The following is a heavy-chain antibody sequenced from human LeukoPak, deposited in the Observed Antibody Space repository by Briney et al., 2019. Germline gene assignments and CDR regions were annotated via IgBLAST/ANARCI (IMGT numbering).Heavy chain of an antibody. CDR3: AKGHTDGSGYYYFTY. V-gene: IGHV3-23*01. CDR2: VRGSDEST. CDR1: GFTFSNFA. J-gene: IGHJ4*01. Sequence: PGGSLRLSCVASGFTFSNFAMSWVRQAPGKGLEWVSSVRGSDESTFYADSVKGRFTIFRDNSENTPYLQMNSLRAEDTAMYYCAKGHTDGSGYYYFTYWGHGTLVTVSS. D-gene: IGHD3-22*01.